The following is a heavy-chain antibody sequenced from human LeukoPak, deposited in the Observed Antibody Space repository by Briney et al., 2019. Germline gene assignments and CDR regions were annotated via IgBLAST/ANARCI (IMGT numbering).Heavy chain of an antibody. CDR3: AKLGCSTSCYFTDTDYFDY. V-gene: IGHV3-30*18. J-gene: IGHJ4*02. Sequence: PGGSLRLSCAASGFTFSSYGMHWVRQAPGKGLEWVAVISYDGSNKYYADSVKGRFTISRDNSKNTLYLQMNSLRAEDTAVYYCAKLGCSTSCYFTDTDYFDYWGQGTLVTVSS. D-gene: IGHD2-2*01. CDR1: GFTFSSYG. CDR2: ISYDGSNK.